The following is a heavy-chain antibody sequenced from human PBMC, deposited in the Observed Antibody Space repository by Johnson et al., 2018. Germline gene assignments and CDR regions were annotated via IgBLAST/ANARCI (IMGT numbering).Heavy chain of an antibody. D-gene: IGHD1-26*01. CDR2: ISCDGNNK. J-gene: IGHJ3*02. Sequence: QVQLVESGGGVVQPGRSLGLSCAASGFSFGSFAMHWVRQAPGKGLEWVAFISCDGNNKYYADSVKGRFTISRDNSKNTLDVQMNSLRAADTAVYYCARGRYSGSRGALAIWGPGTMCTVSS. CDR1: GFSFGSFA. V-gene: IGHV3-30-3*01. CDR3: ARGRYSGSRGALAI.